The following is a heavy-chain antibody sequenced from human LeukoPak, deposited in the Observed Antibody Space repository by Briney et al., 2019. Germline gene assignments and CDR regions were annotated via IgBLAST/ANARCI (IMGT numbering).Heavy chain of an antibody. V-gene: IGHV4-39*01. Sequence: PSETLSLTCTVSGGSISSSSYYWGWLRQPPGKGLEWIGSIYYSGSTYYNPSLKSRVTISVDTSKNQFSLKLSSVTAADTAVYYCARRSLANSSGPTGVFDPWGQGTLVTVSS. CDR2: IYYSGST. CDR1: GGSISSSSYY. D-gene: IGHD3-22*01. CDR3: ARRSLANSSGPTGVFDP. J-gene: IGHJ5*02.